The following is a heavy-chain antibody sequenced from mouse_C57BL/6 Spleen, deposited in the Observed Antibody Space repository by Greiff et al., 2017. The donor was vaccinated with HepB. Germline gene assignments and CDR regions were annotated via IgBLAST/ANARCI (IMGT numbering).Heavy chain of an antibody. CDR1: GYSITSGYY. CDR3: ARIYYYGSSYPSGYFDV. Sequence: ESGPGLVKPSQSLSLTCSVTGYSITSGYYWNWIRQFPGNKLEWMGYISYDGSNNYNPSLKNRISITRDTVKNQFFLKLNSVTTEDTATYYCARIYYYGSSYPSGYFDVWGTGTTVTVSS. D-gene: IGHD1-1*01. V-gene: IGHV3-6*01. CDR2: ISYDGSN. J-gene: IGHJ1*03.